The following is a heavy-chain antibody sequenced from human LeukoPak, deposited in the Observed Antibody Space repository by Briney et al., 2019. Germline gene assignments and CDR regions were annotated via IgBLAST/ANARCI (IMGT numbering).Heavy chain of an antibody. CDR1: GFTFTDYY. Sequence: GGALRLSCAASGFTFTDYYISWVRQAPGKGLEWVSYISASGSTIYYAHSVKGQFPISRHNAKNSLFLQMNRLRPEDTAVYYCPRGIYGDSDYWGQGTLVTVSS. J-gene: IGHJ4*02. CDR2: ISASGSTI. D-gene: IGHD4-17*01. V-gene: IGHV3-11*01. CDR3: PRGIYGDSDY.